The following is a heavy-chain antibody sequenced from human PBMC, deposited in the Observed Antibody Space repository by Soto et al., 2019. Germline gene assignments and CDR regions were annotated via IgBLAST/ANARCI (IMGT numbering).Heavy chain of an antibody. Sequence: QLQLQESGPGLVKPSETLSLTCTVSGGSISSSSYYWGWIRQPPGKGLEWIGSIYYSGSTYYNPSLKSRVTISVDTSKNQFSLKLSSVTAADTAVYYCARSEAAAGLDYWGQGTLVTVSS. V-gene: IGHV4-39*01. D-gene: IGHD6-13*01. J-gene: IGHJ4*02. CDR2: IYYSGST. CDR3: ARSEAAAGLDY. CDR1: GGSISSSSYY.